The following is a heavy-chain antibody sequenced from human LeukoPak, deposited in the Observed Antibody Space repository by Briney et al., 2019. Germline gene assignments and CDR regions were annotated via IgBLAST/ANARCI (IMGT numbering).Heavy chain of an antibody. V-gene: IGHV3-33*06. Sequence: GGSLRLSCAASGFTFSSYGMHWVRQAPGKGLEWVAVIWYDGSNKYYADSVKGRFTISRDNSKNTLFLQVNSLRAEDTAVYHCAKIGGYSNNFDSWGQGTLVTVSS. CDR3: AKIGGYSNNFDS. CDR2: IWYDGSNK. CDR1: GFTFSSYG. D-gene: IGHD4-11*01. J-gene: IGHJ4*02.